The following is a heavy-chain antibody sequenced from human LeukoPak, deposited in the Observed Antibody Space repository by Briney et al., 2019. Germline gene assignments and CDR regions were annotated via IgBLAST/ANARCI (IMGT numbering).Heavy chain of an antibody. Sequence: PGGSLRLSCAASGFTFSSYGMHWVRQAPGKGLEWVAFIRYDGSNKYYADSVKGRFTISRDNAKNSLYLQMNSLKTEDTAVYYCAKDISSDYDDGGWFDPWGQGTLVAVSS. CDR2: IRYDGSNK. J-gene: IGHJ5*02. V-gene: IGHV3-30*02. CDR3: AKDISSDYDDGGWFDP. D-gene: IGHD5-12*01. CDR1: GFTFSSYG.